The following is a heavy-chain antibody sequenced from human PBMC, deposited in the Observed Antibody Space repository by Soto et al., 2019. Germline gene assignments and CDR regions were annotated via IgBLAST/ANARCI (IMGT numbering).Heavy chain of an antibody. CDR1: GGSISSGGYF. D-gene: IGHD4-4*01. CDR3: ARGTTVTTGLFDY. V-gene: IGHV4-31*03. J-gene: IGHJ4*02. Sequence: QVQLQESGPGLVKPSQTLSLTCTVSGGSISSGGYFWSRIRQHPGKGLEWVGFLYYSGSTFYNPSLNSRVTISVDTSKNQFSLKLSSVTAADTAVYYCARGTTVTTGLFDYWGQGTLVTVSS. CDR2: LYYSGST.